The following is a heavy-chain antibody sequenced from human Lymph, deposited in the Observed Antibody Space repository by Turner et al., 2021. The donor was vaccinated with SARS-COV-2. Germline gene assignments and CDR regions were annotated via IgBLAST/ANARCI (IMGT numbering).Heavy chain of an antibody. CDR3: ANLYPTVSWEFPYGMDV. V-gene: IGHV3-23*01. J-gene: IGHJ6*02. Sequence: EVQLLESGGGLVQPGGSLRLSCAASGFTFNNYAMSWVRQGPGKGLEWVSNISGSGGSTYYADSVKGRFIISRDNSKNTLYLQMNSLRAEDTAVYYCANLYPTVSWEFPYGMDVWGQGTTVTVSS. D-gene: IGHD3-16*01. CDR2: ISGSGGST. CDR1: GFTFNNYA.